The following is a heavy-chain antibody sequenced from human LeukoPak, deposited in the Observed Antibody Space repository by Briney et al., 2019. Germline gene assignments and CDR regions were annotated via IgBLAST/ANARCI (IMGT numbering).Heavy chain of an antibody. Sequence: PGGSLRLSCTTSGLTFTSHGFHWLRQVAGKRLEWVAFVRNDGSDTYHANSVKGRFSVSRDDSKNTLYLQMNSLRPEDTAIYYCARDRGKDYFDSWGQGTQVTVSS. CDR2: VRNDGSDT. CDR3: ARDRGKDYFDS. D-gene: IGHD4-23*01. CDR1: GLTFTSHG. V-gene: IGHV3-30*02. J-gene: IGHJ4*02.